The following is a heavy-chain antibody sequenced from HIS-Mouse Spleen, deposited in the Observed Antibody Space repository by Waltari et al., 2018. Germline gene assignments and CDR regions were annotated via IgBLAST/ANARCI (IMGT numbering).Heavy chain of an antibody. Sequence: QLQLQESGPGLVKPSETLSLTCTVSGGSISSSSYYWGWIRQPPGKGLGWIGGSYYSGSTYYTPSLKGRVTISVDTAKNQFSLKLSSVTAADTAVYYCAREIPYSSGWYDWYFDLWGRGTLVTVSS. J-gene: IGHJ2*01. CDR1: GGSISSSSYY. CDR2: SYYSGST. CDR3: AREIPYSSGWYDWYFDL. V-gene: IGHV4-39*07. D-gene: IGHD6-13*01.